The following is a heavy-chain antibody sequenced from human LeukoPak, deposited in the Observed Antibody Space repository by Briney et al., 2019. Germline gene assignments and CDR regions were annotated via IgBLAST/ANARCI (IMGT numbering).Heavy chain of an antibody. V-gene: IGHV3-30*01. CDR3: ARAPRGAVAGTYYYGMDA. J-gene: IGHJ6*02. Sequence: ADSVKGRFTISRDNSKNTLYLQMNSLRAEDTAVYYCARAPRGAVAGTYYYGMDAWGQGTTVTVSS. D-gene: IGHD6-19*01.